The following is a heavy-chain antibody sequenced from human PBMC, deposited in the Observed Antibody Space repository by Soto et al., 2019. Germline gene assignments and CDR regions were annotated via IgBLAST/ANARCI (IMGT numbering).Heavy chain of an antibody. CDR2: IYYSGST. V-gene: IGHV4-59*01. Sequence: PSETLSLTCTVSGGSISSYYWSWIRQPPGKGLEWIGYIYYSGSTNYNPSLKSRVTISVDTSKNQFSLKLSSVTAADAAVYYCAREDDYGDYNAFDIWGQGTMVTV. CDR3: AREDDYGDYNAFDI. D-gene: IGHD4-17*01. CDR1: GGSISSYY. J-gene: IGHJ3*02.